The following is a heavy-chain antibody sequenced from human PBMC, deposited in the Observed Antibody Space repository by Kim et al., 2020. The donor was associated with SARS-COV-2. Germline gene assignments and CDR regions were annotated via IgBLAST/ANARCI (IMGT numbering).Heavy chain of an antibody. Sequence: GGSLRLSCAASGFTFSSYAMHWVRKAPGKGLEWVAVISYDGSNKYYADSVKGRFTISRDNSKNTLYLQMNSLRAEDTAVYYCARDLSGSYSYFDYWGQGTLVNVSS. J-gene: IGHJ4*02. CDR3: ARDLSGSYSYFDY. D-gene: IGHD1-26*01. CDR2: ISYDGSNK. V-gene: IGHV3-30*04. CDR1: GFTFSSYA.